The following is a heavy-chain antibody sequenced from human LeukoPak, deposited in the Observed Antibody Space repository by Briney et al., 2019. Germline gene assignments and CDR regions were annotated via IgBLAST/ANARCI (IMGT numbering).Heavy chain of an antibody. CDR3: ARDNFPVTMASNWFDP. J-gene: IGHJ5*02. V-gene: IGHV3-21*01. CDR2: ISSSSSYI. CDR1: GFTFSSYS. D-gene: IGHD4-17*01. Sequence: GGSLRLSCAASGFTFSSYSMNWVRQAPGKGLEWVSSISSSSSYIYYADSVKGRFTISRDNAKNSLYLQMNSLRAEDTAVYYCARDNFPVTMASNWFDPWGQGTLVTVSS.